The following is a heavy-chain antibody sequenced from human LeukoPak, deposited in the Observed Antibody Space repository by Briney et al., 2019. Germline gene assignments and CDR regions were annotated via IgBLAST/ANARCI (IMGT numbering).Heavy chain of an antibody. D-gene: IGHD6-13*01. J-gene: IGHJ4*02. Sequence: GGSLRLSCAASGFTFSDYYMSWIRQAPGKGLEWVSYISSSVSTIYYADSVKGRFTISRDNSKNTLYLQMNSLRAEDTAVYYCARDSSWYSFDYWGQGTLVTVSS. CDR3: ARDSSWYSFDY. CDR2: ISSSVSTI. CDR1: GFTFSDYY. V-gene: IGHV3-11*04.